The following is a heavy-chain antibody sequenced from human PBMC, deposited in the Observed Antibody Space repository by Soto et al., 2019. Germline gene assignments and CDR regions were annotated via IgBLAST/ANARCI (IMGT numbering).Heavy chain of an antibody. Sequence: QVHLQESGPGLVKPSQTLSLTCTVSGDSISSGSSYWSWIRQHPGKGLEWIGYFHYSGGTHYNPSLKSRATLSEDTSKNQFSLKLSSVTAADTAVYYCARGDQLWSFDYWGQGTLVTVSS. V-gene: IGHV4-31*03. J-gene: IGHJ4*02. D-gene: IGHD5-18*01. CDR3: ARGDQLWSFDY. CDR1: GDSISSGSSY. CDR2: FHYSGGT.